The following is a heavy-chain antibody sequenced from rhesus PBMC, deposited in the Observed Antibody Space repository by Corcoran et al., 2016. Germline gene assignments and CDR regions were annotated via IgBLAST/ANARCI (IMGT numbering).Heavy chain of an antibody. D-gene: IGHD6-13*01. V-gene: IGHV4-169*02. J-gene: IGHJ4*01. CDR3: ARDGTYSSWSLDY. Sequence: QLQLQESGPGLVKPSETLSVTCAVSGGSISSSYWSRIRQAPGKGLEWIGYIYGSGSSTNYNPSLISRVTLSDDTSKHQLSLKLSSVTTADTAVYYCARDGTYSSWSLDYWGQGVLVTVSS. CDR2: IYGSGSST. CDR1: GGSISSSY.